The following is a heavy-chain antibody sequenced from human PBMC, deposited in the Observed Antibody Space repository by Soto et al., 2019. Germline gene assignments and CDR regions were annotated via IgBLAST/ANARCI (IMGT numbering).Heavy chain of an antibody. CDR2: INHSGST. D-gene: IGHD2-15*01. V-gene: IGHV4-34*01. Sequence: PSDTLSLTCAVYGGSFSVYYWSWIRQPPGKGLEWIGEINHSGSTNYNPSLKSRVTISVDTSKNQFSLKLSSVTAADTAVYYCARAQYCSGGSCYSASRLRAFDIWGQGTMVTVSS. CDR1: GGSFSVYY. CDR3: ARAQYCSGGSCYSASRLRAFDI. J-gene: IGHJ3*02.